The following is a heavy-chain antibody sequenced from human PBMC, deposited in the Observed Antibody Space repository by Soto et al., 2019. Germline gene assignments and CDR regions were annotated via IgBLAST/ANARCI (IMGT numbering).Heavy chain of an antibody. D-gene: IGHD6-19*01. CDR3: ARFPLYSSGWLLDY. V-gene: IGHV4-59*08. CDR1: GCSISSYY. J-gene: IGHJ4*02. CDR2: IYYSGST. Sequence: SETLSLTCTVSGCSISSYYWSWIRQPPGKGLEWIGYIYYSGSTNYNPSLKSRVTISVDTSKNQFSLKLSSVTAADTAVYYCARFPLYSSGWLLDYWGQGTLVTVSS.